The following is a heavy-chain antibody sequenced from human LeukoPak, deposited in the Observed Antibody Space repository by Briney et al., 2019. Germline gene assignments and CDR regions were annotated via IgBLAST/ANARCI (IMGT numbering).Heavy chain of an antibody. Sequence: GGSLRLSCAASGFTFSNYAMTWVRQAPGKGLEWVSGITDTGFATFYADSVRGRFTISRDNSRNTLYLQMDSLRAEDTAVYYCARAGSCSTTTCYNPFDYWGQGTRVTVSS. V-gene: IGHV3-23*01. CDR2: ITDTGFAT. CDR3: ARAGSCSTTTCYNPFDY. J-gene: IGHJ4*02. D-gene: IGHD2-2*01. CDR1: GFTFSNYA.